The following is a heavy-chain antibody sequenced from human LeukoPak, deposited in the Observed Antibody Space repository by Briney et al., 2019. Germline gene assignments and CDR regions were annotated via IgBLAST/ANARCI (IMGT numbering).Heavy chain of an antibody. CDR3: TRDANHYGGMDV. V-gene: IGHV3-74*01. Sequence: PGGSLRLSCAVSGITVSKYWMHWVRQVPGKGLVWVSRIHSDGSTTDYADSVKGRFTITRDGAKNTLYLEMNSLRVEDTAVYYCTRDANHYGGMDVWGQGTTVTVSS. CDR2: IHSDGSTT. J-gene: IGHJ6*02. CDR1: GITVSKYW.